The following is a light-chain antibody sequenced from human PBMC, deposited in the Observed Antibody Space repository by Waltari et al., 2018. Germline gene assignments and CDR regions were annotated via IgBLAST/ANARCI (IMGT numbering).Light chain of an antibody. J-gene: IGKJ2*01. Sequence: DIQMTQSPSTLSASTVDRVTITCRASQSISTWVAWYQQKPGKAPKLLIFAASSLQSGVPSRFSGSGSGTDFTLTISSLQPEDFATYYCQQSHSIPYTFGQGTKVEIK. CDR2: AAS. CDR1: QSISTW. V-gene: IGKV1-39*01. CDR3: QQSHSIPYT.